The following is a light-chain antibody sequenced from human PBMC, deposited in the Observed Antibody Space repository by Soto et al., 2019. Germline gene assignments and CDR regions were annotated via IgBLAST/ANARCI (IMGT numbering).Light chain of an antibody. V-gene: IGKV3-20*01. Sequence: PGERATLSCRASQSVSSSYLAWYQQKPGQAPRLLIYGASSRATGIPDRFSGSGSGTDFTLTISRLEPEDFAVYYCQQYGSSPRTFGQGTKVDIK. CDR2: GAS. J-gene: IGKJ1*01. CDR1: QSVSSSY. CDR3: QQYGSSPRT.